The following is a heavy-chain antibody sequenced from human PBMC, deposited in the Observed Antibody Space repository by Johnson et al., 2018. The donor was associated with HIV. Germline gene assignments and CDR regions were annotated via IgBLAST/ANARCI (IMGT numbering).Heavy chain of an antibody. D-gene: IGHD2/OR15-2a*01. J-gene: IGHJ3*02. V-gene: IGHV3-30-3*01. Sequence: QVQLVESGGNVVQPGRSLRLSCAASGFTFSDYAMHWVRQAPGKGLEWVAVISYDGSNKYYADSVKGRFTISSDNSKNTLYLQMNSLRAEDTAVYYCAKAIGDAFDIWGQGTMVTVSS. CDR2: ISYDGSNK. CDR3: AKAIGDAFDI. CDR1: GFTFSDYA.